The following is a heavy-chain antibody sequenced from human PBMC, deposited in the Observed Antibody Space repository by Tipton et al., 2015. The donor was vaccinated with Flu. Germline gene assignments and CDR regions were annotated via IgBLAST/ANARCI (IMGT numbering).Heavy chain of an antibody. D-gene: IGHD3-22*01. CDR3: AKDIEEDYYDSSGYYHVDAFDI. J-gene: IGHJ3*02. CDR2: ISWNSGSI. CDR1: GFTFDDYA. V-gene: IGHV3-9*01. Sequence: SLRLSCAASGFTFDDYAMHWVRQAPGKGLEWVSGISWNSGSIGYADSVKGRFTISRDNAKNSLYLQMNSLRAEDTALYYCAKDIEEDYYDSSGYYHVDAFDIWGQGTMVTVSS.